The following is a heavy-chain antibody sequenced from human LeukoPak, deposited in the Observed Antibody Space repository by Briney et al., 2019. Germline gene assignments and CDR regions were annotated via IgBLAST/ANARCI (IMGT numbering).Heavy chain of an antibody. V-gene: IGHV3-30*01. CDR2: ISYDGSNK. Sequence: GGSLRLSCAASGFTFSSYAMHWVRQAPGKGLEWVAVISYDGSNKYYADSVKGRFTISRDNSKNTLYLQMNSLRAEDTAVYYCARGSTYYDFWSGYLGWFDPWGQGTLVTVSS. CDR1: GFTFSSYA. D-gene: IGHD3-3*01. J-gene: IGHJ5*02. CDR3: ARGSTYYDFWSGYLGWFDP.